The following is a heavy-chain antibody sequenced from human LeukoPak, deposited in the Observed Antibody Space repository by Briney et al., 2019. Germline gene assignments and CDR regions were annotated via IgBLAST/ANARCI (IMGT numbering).Heavy chain of an antibody. CDR2: INPNSGDT. J-gene: IGHJ6*03. V-gene: IGHV1-2*02. D-gene: IGHD4-23*01. CDR1: GYTFTGYY. CDR3: ARGTLNSGGNPWGYYYYYMDV. Sequence: ASVKVSCKASGYTFTGYYMHWVRQAPGQGLEWMGWINPNSGDTNYAQKFQGRVTMTRDTSISTAYMELSRLRSDDTAVYYCARGTLNSGGNPWGYYYYYMDVWGKGTTVTVSS.